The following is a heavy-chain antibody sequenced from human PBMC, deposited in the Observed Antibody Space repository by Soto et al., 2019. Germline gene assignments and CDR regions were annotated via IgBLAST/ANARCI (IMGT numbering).Heavy chain of an antibody. CDR3: YNYVWGSYLSHDAFDI. Sequence: PVGSLRLSCAASGFTFSSYAMHWVRQAPGKGLEWVAVISYDGSNKYYADSVKGRFTISRDNSKNTLYLQMNSLRAEDTAVYYCYNYVWGSYLSHDAFDIWGQGTMVT. J-gene: IGHJ3*02. CDR1: GFTFSSYA. V-gene: IGHV3-30-3*01. CDR2: ISYDGSNK. D-gene: IGHD3-16*01.